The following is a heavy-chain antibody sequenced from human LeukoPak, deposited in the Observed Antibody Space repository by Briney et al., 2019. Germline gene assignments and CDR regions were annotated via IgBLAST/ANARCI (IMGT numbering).Heavy chain of an antibody. CDR3: ARRGRELLVLEQRRLRAFDI. CDR1: GGSISSSSYY. D-gene: IGHD1-26*01. Sequence: PSETLSLTCTVSGGSISSSSYYWGWIRQPPGKGLEWVVSIYYSGSTYYNPSLKSRVTISVDTSKNQFSLKLSSVTAADTAVYYCARRGRELLVLEQRRLRAFDIWGQGTMVTVSS. J-gene: IGHJ3*02. CDR2: IYYSGST. V-gene: IGHV4-39*01.